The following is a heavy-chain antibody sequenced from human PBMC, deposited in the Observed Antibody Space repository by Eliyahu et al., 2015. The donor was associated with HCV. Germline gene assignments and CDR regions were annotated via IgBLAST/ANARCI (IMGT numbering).Heavy chain of an antibody. J-gene: IGHJ5*02. CDR2: IYPADSDT. CDR3: ARLPCSGGSSCYSGFDP. V-gene: IGHV5-51*01. CDR1: GYXXFYDXSW. Sequence: EVQLVQSGAEVKKPGESLKISCKGFGYXXFYDXSWIAWVPQMPGKGLEWMGIIYPADSDTRYSPSFEGPVTISADKSINTAYLQWRSLKASDTAMYYCARLPCSGGSSCYSGFDPWGQGTLVTVSS. D-gene: IGHD2-15*01.